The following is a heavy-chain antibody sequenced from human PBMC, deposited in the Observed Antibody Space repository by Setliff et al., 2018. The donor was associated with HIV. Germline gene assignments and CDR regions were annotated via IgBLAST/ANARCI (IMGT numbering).Heavy chain of an antibody. CDR2: ISADGERT. CDR3: AKGRVFGAANYFEY. V-gene: IGHV3-23*01. J-gene: IGHJ4*02. Sequence: PGGSLRLSCAASGFTFSSYAMIWVRQAPGKGLVWVSTISADGERTYYPDSVKGRFTNSRDNSNNALHLQMHSLTAEDTAVYYCAKGRVFGAANYFEYWGQGTPVTVSS. CDR1: GFTFSSYA. D-gene: IGHD3-3*01.